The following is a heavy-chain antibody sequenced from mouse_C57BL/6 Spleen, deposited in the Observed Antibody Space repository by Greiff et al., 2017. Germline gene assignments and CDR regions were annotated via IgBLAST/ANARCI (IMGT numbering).Heavy chain of an antibody. Sequence: DVKLVESGGGLVQPGGSLKLSCAASGFTFSDYYMSWVRQTPEKRLEWVAYISNGGGSTYYPDTVKGRFTISRDNAKNTLYLQMSRLKSEDTAMYYCARHRLYGNYDWYFDGWGTGTTVTVSS. CDR3: ARHRLYGNYDWYFDG. CDR1: GFTFSDYY. V-gene: IGHV5-12*01. CDR2: ISNGGGST. J-gene: IGHJ1*03. D-gene: IGHD2-1*01.